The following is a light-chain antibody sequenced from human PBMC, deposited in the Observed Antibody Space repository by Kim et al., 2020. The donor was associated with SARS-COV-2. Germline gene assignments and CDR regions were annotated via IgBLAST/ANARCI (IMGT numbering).Light chain of an antibody. V-gene: IGLV1-44*01. J-gene: IGLJ3*02. CDR2: TDD. Sequence: GQRVTNSSSGSSSNIGSNTVNWYQQFPGTAPQLLIDTDDRRPSGVSDRVSCSKSGTSASLAISALRSEDEADYYCATWDDSLDVWMFGGGTKLTVL. CDR1: SSNIGSNT. CDR3: ATWDDSLDVWM.